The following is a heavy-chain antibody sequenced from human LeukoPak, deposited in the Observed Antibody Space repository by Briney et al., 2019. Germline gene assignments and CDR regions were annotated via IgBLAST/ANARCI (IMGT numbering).Heavy chain of an antibody. Sequence: PGGSLRLSCAASGFTFSSYAMSWVRQAPGKGLEWVSAISGSGGSTYYADSVKGRFTISRDNSKNTLYLQMNSLRAEDTAVYYCAKDHATGYSYGTSFDYWGQGTLVTVSS. V-gene: IGHV3-23*01. CDR1: GFTFSSYA. CDR2: ISGSGGST. CDR3: AKDHATGYSYGTSFDY. J-gene: IGHJ4*02. D-gene: IGHD5-18*01.